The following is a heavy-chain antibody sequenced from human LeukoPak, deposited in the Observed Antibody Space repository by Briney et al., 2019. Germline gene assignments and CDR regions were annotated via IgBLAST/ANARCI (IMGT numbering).Heavy chain of an antibody. J-gene: IGHJ4*02. CDR3: ARALIGYYFDY. D-gene: IGHD2-8*01. CDR1: GFTFSSYG. Sequence: GGSLRLSCAASGFTFSSYGMSWVRQAPGKGLEWVSAISGSGGSTYYADSVKGRFTISRDNSKNSLYLQMNSLRAEDTAVYYCARALIGYYFDYWGQGTLVTVSS. CDR2: ISGSGGST. V-gene: IGHV3-23*01.